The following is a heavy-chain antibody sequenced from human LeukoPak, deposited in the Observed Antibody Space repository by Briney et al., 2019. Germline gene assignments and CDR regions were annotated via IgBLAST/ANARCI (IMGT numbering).Heavy chain of an antibody. D-gene: IGHD6-13*01. V-gene: IGHV3-30*04. CDR1: GFTFSSYA. CDR2: ISYDGSNK. CDR3: AKVLLAGSGGSSFDS. Sequence: GGSLRLSCAASGFTFSSYAMHWVRQAPSKGLEWVAVISYDGSNKYFAESVKGRFTIFRDNSKNTLYLDMISLRAEDTAVYYCAKVLLAGSGGSSFDSWGQGTLVTVSS. J-gene: IGHJ4*02.